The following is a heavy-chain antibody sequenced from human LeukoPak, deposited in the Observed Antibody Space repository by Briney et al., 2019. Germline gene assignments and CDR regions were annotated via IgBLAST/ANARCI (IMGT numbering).Heavy chain of an antibody. CDR2: INHSGST. V-gene: IGHV4-34*01. J-gene: IGHJ5*02. CDR3: GRGFRIAAPMT. D-gene: IGHD6-13*01. Sequence: SETLSLTCAVYGGSFSGYYWSWIRQPPGKGLEWIGEINHSGSTNYNPSLKSRVTISVDTSKNQFSLKLSSVTAADTAVYYCGRGFRIAAPMTWGKGTLVTVSS. CDR1: GGSFSGYY.